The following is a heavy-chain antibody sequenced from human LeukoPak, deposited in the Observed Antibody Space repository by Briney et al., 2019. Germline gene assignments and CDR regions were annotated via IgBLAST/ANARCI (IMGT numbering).Heavy chain of an antibody. CDR3: AVNWGNAFDI. J-gene: IGHJ3*02. CDR2: IIPIFGTA. D-gene: IGHD7-27*01. CDR1: GGTFSSYA. V-gene: IGHV1-69*05. Sequence: GASVKVSCKASGGTFSSYAISWVRQAPGQGLEWMGGIIPIFGTANYAQKFQGRVTITTDESTSTAYMELSSLRSEDTAVYYCAVNWGNAFDIWGQGTMVTVSS.